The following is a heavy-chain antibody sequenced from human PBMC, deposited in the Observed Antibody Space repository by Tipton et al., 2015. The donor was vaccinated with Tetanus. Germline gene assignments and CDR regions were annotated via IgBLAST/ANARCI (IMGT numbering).Heavy chain of an antibody. V-gene: IGHV5-51*01. J-gene: IGHJ4*02. CDR2: IFPGDSDI. Sequence: QLVQSGAEVIEPGESLKISCKGFGYPFNNFWIGWVRQMPGRGLEWMGFIFPGDSDIRYSPSFQGRVTISADKYISTAYLQWSSVRASDTAMYFCARVGGGSKWLFDYWGQGTPVTVSS. CDR1: GYPFNNFW. CDR3: ARVGGGSKWLFDY. D-gene: IGHD5-12*01.